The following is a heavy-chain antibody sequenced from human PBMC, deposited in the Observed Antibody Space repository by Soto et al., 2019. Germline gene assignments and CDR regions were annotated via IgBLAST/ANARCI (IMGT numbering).Heavy chain of an antibody. J-gene: IGHJ4*02. CDR3: ARHCEWLVLGCLDY. CDR2: IYYSGST. D-gene: IGHD6-19*01. V-gene: IGHV4-39*01. Sequence: SETLSLTCTVSGGSISSSSYYWGWIRQPPGKGLEWIGSIYYSGSTYYNPSLKSRVTISVDTSKNQFSLKLSSVTAADTAVYYCARHCEWLVLGCLDYWGQGTLVTVSS. CDR1: GGSISSSSYY.